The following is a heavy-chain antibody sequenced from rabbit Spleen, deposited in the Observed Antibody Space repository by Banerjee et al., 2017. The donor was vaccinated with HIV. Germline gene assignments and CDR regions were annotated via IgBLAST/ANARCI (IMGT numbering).Heavy chain of an antibody. CDR3: ARGYSYSYVGVAYVTDYFNL. D-gene: IGHD6-1*01. Sequence: QEQLVESGGGLVKPEGSLTLTCKASGFSFSDRDVMCWVRQAPGKGLEWIACIWTGSSVKTYYANWAKGRFTVSKASSTTVTLQMTSLTAADTATYFCARGYSYSYVGVAYVTDYFNLWGPGTLVTVS. J-gene: IGHJ4*01. CDR2: IWTGSSVKT. CDR1: GFSFSDRDV. V-gene: IGHV1S45*01.